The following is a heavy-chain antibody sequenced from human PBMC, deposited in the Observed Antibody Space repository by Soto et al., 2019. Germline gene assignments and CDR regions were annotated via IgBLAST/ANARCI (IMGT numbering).Heavy chain of an antibody. CDR1: GGSFSGYY. CDR2: INHSGST. CDR3: ARGLGYYDFWSGYSDG. V-gene: IGHV4-34*01. D-gene: IGHD3-3*01. Sequence: QVQLQQWGAGLLKPSETLSLTCAVYGGSFSGYYWSWIRQPPGKGLEWIGEINHSGSTNYNPSLKSRVTRSVDTSKNQFSLKLSSVTAADTAVYYCARGLGYYDFWSGYSDGGGQGTLVTVSS. J-gene: IGHJ4*02.